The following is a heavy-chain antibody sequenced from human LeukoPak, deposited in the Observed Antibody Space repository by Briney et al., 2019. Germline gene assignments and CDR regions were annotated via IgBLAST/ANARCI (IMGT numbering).Heavy chain of an antibody. V-gene: IGHV3-30*03. J-gene: IGHJ4*02. CDR3: ALLPQWDPIDY. CDR2: ISYDGSNK. D-gene: IGHD1-26*01. CDR1: GFTFSSYG. Sequence: GRSLRLSCAASGFTFSSYGMHWVRQAPGKGLEWVAVISYDGSNKYYADSVKGRFTISRDNSKNTLYLQMNSLRAEDTAVYYCALLPQWDPIDYWGQGTLVTVSP.